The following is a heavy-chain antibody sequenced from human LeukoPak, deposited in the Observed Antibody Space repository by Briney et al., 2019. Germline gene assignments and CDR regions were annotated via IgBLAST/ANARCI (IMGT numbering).Heavy chain of an antibody. Sequence: PGGSLRLSCAASGFTFSSYGMHWVRQAPGKGLEWVAVISYDGSNRYYADSVKGRFTISRDNSNNTLFLQMNSLRAEDTAVYYCAKDRSYYDGSAYYGDPFDYWGQGTLVTVSS. D-gene: IGHD3-22*01. CDR1: GFTFSSYG. CDR3: AKDRSYYDGSAYYGDPFDY. V-gene: IGHV3-30*18. CDR2: ISYDGSNR. J-gene: IGHJ4*02.